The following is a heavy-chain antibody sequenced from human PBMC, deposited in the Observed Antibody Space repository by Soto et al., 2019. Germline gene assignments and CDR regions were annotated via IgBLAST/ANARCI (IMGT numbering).Heavy chain of an antibody. CDR1: GGSISSYY. J-gene: IGHJ5*02. CDR2: IYTSGST. V-gene: IGHV4-4*07. D-gene: IGHD1-7*01. Sequence: PSETLSLTCTVSGGSISSYYWSWMRQPAGKGLEWIGRIYTSGSTNYNPSLKSRVTMSVDTSKNQFSLKLSSVTAADTAVYYCARVTVTGTTYWFDPWGQGTLVTVSS. CDR3: ARVTVTGTTYWFDP.